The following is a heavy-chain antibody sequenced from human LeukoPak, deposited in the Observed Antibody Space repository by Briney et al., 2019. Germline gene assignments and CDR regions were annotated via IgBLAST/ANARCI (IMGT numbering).Heavy chain of an antibody. V-gene: IGHV3-11*01. Sequence: GGSLRLSCAASGFTFSDYYMSWVRQAPGKGLEWISYISNSGSTIYYAESVKGRFTISRDNAKNSLYLQMNSLRAEDTAVYYCARDGYNWRGSDYWGQGTLVTVSS. J-gene: IGHJ4*02. D-gene: IGHD5-24*01. CDR2: ISNSGSTI. CDR1: GFTFSDYY. CDR3: ARDGYNWRGSDY.